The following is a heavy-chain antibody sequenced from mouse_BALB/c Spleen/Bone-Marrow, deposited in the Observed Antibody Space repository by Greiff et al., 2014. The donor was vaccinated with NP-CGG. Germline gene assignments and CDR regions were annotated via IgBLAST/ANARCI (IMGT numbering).Heavy chain of an antibody. Sequence: SGPELVKPGASMKISCKASDCSFTDYTMNWVKQSHGKNLEWIGLINPYNGGTSYNQKFKGKATLTVDKSSSTAYMELLSQTSEDSAVYYCAKRDGNFYYAMDDWGQGTSVTVSS. CDR1: DCSFTDYT. D-gene: IGHD2-3*01. J-gene: IGHJ4*01. V-gene: IGHV1-19*01. CDR2: INPYNGGT. CDR3: AKRDGNFYYAMDD.